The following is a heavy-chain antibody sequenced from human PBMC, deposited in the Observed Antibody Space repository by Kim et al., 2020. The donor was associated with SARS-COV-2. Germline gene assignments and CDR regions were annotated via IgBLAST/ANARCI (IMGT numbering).Heavy chain of an antibody. D-gene: IGHD3-22*01. CDR3: AKQAGYSSGGYSDH. CDR1: GFTFSGFG. Sequence: GGSLRLSCATSGFTFSGFGIHWVRQAPGKGLEWVAVISFDGSDKYYIDSVKGRFTMSRDDSKNTLYLHMSSLRAEDTAVYYCAKQAGYSSGGYSDHWGQG. J-gene: IGHJ4*02. V-gene: IGHV3-30*18. CDR2: ISFDGSDK.